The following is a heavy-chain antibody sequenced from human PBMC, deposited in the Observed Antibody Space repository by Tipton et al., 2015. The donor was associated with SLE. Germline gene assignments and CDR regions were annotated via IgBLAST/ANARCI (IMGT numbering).Heavy chain of an antibody. V-gene: IGHV4-59*01. D-gene: IGHD5-12*01. J-gene: IGHJ4*02. CDR3: ARELGYSGYDGDFDY. Sequence: LRLSCTVSGDSISNYYWRWFRQTPGKGLKLIGYIYYSGSTNYNPSLKSRVTISVDTSKNQFSLKLSAVTAADTAVYYCARELGYSGYDGDFDYWGQGTLVTVSS. CDR1: GDSISNYY. CDR2: IYYSGST.